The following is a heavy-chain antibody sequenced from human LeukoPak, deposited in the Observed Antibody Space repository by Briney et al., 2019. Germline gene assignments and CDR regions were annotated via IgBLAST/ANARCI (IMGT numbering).Heavy chain of an antibody. V-gene: IGHV4-61*01. D-gene: IGHD6-19*01. J-gene: IGHJ4*02. Sequence: SETLSLTCTVSGDSVSSGTYYWSWIRQPPGKGLEWIGYIHYSGSTNYNPSLKSRVTISVDTSKNQFSLKLSSVTAADTAVYYCARITGGSGWYYFDYWGQGTLVTVSS. CDR3: ARITGGSGWYYFDY. CDR2: IHYSGST. CDR1: GDSVSSGTYY.